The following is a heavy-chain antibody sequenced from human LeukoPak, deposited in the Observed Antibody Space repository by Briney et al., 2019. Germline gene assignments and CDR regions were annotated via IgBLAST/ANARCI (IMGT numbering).Heavy chain of an antibody. CDR2: IYYSRST. Sequence: PSETLSLTCIVSGGYVGSGNYDWTWIRQPPGKGLEWIGYIYYSRSTNYNPSLKSRVTISVDMSRNQFSRKLSSVTAADTAVYYCASRAPYYGLDVWGQGTTVTVSS. V-gene: IGHV4-61*01. J-gene: IGHJ6*02. CDR3: ASRAPYYGLDV. CDR1: GGYVGSGNYD.